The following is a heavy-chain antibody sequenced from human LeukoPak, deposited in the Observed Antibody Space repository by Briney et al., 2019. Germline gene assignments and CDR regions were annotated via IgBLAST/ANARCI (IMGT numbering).Heavy chain of an antibody. D-gene: IGHD5-24*01. V-gene: IGHV3-7*03. CDR3: AKEGRSLQTY. J-gene: IGHJ4*02. CDR2: IKEDGTET. Sequence: GGSLRLSCAASGFIFSSNWMSWVRLAPGKGLEWVANIKEDGTETYYVDSVKGRFTISRDNAKNSLYLQMNSLRVEDTAVYYCAKEGRSLQTYWGQGTLVTVSS. CDR1: GFIFSSNW.